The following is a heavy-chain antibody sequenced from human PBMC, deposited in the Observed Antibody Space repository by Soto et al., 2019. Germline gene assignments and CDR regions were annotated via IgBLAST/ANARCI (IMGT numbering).Heavy chain of an antibody. CDR2: IDPKNGGT. V-gene: IGHV1-2*02. Sequence: QVQLVQSGTEVKKPGASVKVSCQASGYSISAYYIHWVRQAPGQGLEWMGWIDPKNGGTVSAQKFQGRLTMTRDTSISTVYMDMSGLTSDDTALYYCVRDDYGIFPYWGQGSLVTVAS. CDR1: GYSISAYY. D-gene: IGHD3-10*01. J-gene: IGHJ4*02. CDR3: VRDDYGIFPY.